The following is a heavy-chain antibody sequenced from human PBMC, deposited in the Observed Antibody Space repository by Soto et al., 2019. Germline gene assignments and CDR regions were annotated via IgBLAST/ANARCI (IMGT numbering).Heavy chain of an antibody. Sequence: PSETLSLTCTVSGGSISSGGYYWSWIRQHPGKGLAWVGYIYYSGSTYYNPSLKSRVIISVDTSRNQFSLKLSSTTAADTSVYYFARGPLLWFGELYVYYYGMDVWAQATTVTV. CDR2: IYYSGST. V-gene: IGHV4-31*03. CDR1: GGSISSGGYY. D-gene: IGHD3-10*01. CDR3: ARGPLLWFGELYVYYYGMDV. J-gene: IGHJ6*01.